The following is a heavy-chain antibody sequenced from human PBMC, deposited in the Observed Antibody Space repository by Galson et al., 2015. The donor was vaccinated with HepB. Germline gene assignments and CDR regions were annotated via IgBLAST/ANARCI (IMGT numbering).Heavy chain of an antibody. D-gene: IGHD1-7*01. CDR2: INAGNGNT. CDR1: GYTFTSYA. Sequence: SVKVSCKASGYTFTSYAMHWVRQAPGQRLEWMGWINAGNGNTKYSQKFQGRVTITRDTSASTAYMELSSLRAEDTAVYYCARDGAGITGTTLPFDYWGQGTLVTVSS. V-gene: IGHV1-3*01. CDR3: ARDGAGITGTTLPFDY. J-gene: IGHJ4*02.